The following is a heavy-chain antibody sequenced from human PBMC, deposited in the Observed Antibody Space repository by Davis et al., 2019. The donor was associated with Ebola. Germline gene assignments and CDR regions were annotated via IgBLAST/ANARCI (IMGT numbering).Heavy chain of an antibody. CDR2: IYAGDSDA. CDR1: GYSFTSYW. Sequence: GESLKISCQGSGYSFTSYWIAWVRQMPGKGLEWMGIIYAGDSDARYSPSFQGQVTISADKSISTAYLQWSSLKASDTAMYYCARMVSGMGWFDPWGQGTLVTVSS. CDR3: ARMVSGMGWFDP. V-gene: IGHV5-51*01. J-gene: IGHJ5*02. D-gene: IGHD3-10*01.